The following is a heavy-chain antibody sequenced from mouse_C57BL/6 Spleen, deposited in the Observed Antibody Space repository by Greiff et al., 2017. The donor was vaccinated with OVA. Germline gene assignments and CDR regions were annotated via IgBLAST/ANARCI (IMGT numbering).Heavy chain of an antibody. V-gene: IGHV5-16*01. D-gene: IGHD1-1*01. CDR3: ARYYYGVDY. CDR1: GFTFSDYY. J-gene: IGHJ2*01. Sequence: EVMLVESEGGLVQPGSSLKLSCTASGFTFSDYYMAWVRQVPEKGLEWVANINYDGSSTYYLDSVKSRFIISRDNAKNILYLQMSSLKSEDTATYYCARYYYGVDYWGQGTTLTVSS. CDR2: INYDGSST.